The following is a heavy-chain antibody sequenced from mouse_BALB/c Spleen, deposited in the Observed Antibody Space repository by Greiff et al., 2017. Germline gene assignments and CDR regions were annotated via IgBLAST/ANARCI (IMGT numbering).Heavy chain of an antibody. J-gene: IGHJ4*01. D-gene: IGHD2-12*01. CDR2: IDPENGDT. V-gene: IGHV14-4*02. CDR3: NARAYSRAMDY. Sequence: VQLKESGAELVRSGASVKLSCTASGFNIKDYYMHWVKQRPEQGLEWIGWIDPENGDTEYAPKFQGKATMTADTSSNTAYLQLSSLTSEDTAVYYCNARAYSRAMDYWGQGTSVTVSS. CDR1: GFNIKDYY.